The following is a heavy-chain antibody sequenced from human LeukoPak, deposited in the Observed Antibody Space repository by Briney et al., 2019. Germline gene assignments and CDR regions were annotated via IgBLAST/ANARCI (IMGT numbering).Heavy chain of an antibody. CDR1: GGSISSGGYY. J-gene: IGHJ4*02. CDR2: IYHSGST. Sequence: SQTLSLTCTVSGGSISSGGYYWSWIRQPPGKGLEWIGYIYHSGSTYYNPSLKSRVTISVDRSKNQFSLKLSSVTAADTAVYYCARDQENSGYDYFDYWGQGTLVTVSS. D-gene: IGHD5-12*01. CDR3: ARDQENSGYDYFDY. V-gene: IGHV4-30-2*01.